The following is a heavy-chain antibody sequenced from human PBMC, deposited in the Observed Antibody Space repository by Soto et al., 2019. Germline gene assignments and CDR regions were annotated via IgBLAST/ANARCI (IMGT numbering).Heavy chain of an antibody. V-gene: IGHV3-23*01. D-gene: IGHD2-2*02. CDR3: AREYTAWPLAYGLDV. CDR1: GFTFSNYA. Sequence: PGGSLRLSCAASGFTFSNYAMSWVRQAPGKGLEWVSAISGGAGDTYYADSVKGRFTISRDNAKNSVSLQMNSLRAEDTAVYYCAREYTAWPLAYGLDVWGQGTTVTVSS. J-gene: IGHJ6*02. CDR2: ISGGAGDT.